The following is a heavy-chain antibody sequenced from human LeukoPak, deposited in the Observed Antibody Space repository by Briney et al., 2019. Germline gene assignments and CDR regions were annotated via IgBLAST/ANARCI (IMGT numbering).Heavy chain of an antibody. CDR2: INHSGST. CDR3: ARGAVTVLRFLEWLPHFDY. CDR1: GGSFSGYY. D-gene: IGHD3-3*01. V-gene: IGHV4-34*01. J-gene: IGHJ4*02. Sequence: SETLSLTCAVYGGSFSGYYWSWIRQPPGKGLEWIGEINHSGSTNYNPSLKSRVTLSVDTSKNQFSLKLSSVTAADTAVYYCARGAVTVLRFLEWLPHFDYWGQGTLVTVSS.